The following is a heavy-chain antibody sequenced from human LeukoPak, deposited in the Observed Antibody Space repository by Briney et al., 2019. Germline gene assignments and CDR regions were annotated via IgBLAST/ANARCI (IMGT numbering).Heavy chain of an antibody. Sequence: GGSLRLSCAASGFTFSSYEMSWVRQAPGKGLEWVSYISSSGSTIYYADSVKGRFTISRDNAKNSLYLQMNSLRAEDTAVYYCARARRVAVAGYYYYYGMDVWGQGTTVTVSS. D-gene: IGHD6-19*01. CDR2: ISSSGSTI. J-gene: IGHJ6*02. CDR1: GFTFSSYE. V-gene: IGHV3-48*03. CDR3: ARARRVAVAGYYYYYGMDV.